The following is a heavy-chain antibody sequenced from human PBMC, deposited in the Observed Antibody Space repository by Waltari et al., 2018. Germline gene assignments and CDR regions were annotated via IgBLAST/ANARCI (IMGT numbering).Heavy chain of an antibody. V-gene: IGHV4-61*02. Sequence: QVQLQESGPGLVKPSQTLSLTCTVPGGSISSGSYYWSWIRRPAGKGLEWIGRIYTSGSTNYNPSLKSRVTISVDTSKNQFSLKLSSVTAADTAVYYCARQSSSWVLRAFDIWGQGTMVTVSS. CDR2: IYTSGST. CDR1: GGSISSGSYY. J-gene: IGHJ3*02. CDR3: ARQSSSWVLRAFDI. D-gene: IGHD6-13*01.